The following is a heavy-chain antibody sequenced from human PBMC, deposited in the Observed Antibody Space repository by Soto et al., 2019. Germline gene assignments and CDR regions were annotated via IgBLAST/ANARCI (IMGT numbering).Heavy chain of an antibody. CDR1: GGSFSGYY. Sequence: QVQLQQWGAGLLKPSETLSLTCAVYGGSFSGYYWSWIRQPPGKGLEWIGEINHSGSTNYNPSLKSRVTISVDTYKNQFALKLSSVTAADTAVYYCARVSSAASHDYWGQGTLVTVSS. J-gene: IGHJ4*02. D-gene: IGHD2-2*01. CDR3: ARVSSAASHDY. V-gene: IGHV4-34*01. CDR2: INHSGST.